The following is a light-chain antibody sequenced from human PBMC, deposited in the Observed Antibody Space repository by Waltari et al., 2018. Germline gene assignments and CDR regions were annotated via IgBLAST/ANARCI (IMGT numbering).Light chain of an antibody. CDR3: CSYAGRSTWV. V-gene: IGLV2-11*01. CDR1: TFDVGGYNY. CDR2: NVN. J-gene: IGLJ3*02. Sequence: QSALTQPRSVSGSPGQSVTISCTGTTFDVGGYNYVSWYQQHPGKAPKLMIYNVNERLSGFPDRFSGSKSGNTASLTISGLQAEDEADYFCCSYAGRSTWVFGGGTKVTVL.